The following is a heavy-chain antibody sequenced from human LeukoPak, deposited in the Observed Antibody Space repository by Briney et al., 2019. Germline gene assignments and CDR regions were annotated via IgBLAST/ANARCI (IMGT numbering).Heavy chain of an antibody. Sequence: ASVRVSCKASGYTFTSYDINWVRQATGQGLEWMGWINPNSGNTGYAQKFQGRVTMTRNTSISTAYMELSSLRSEDTAVYYCAGRRMIVPGSWFDPWGQGTLVTVSS. CDR3: AGRRMIVPGSWFDP. CDR1: GYTFTSYD. J-gene: IGHJ5*02. CDR2: INPNSGNT. D-gene: IGHD3-22*01. V-gene: IGHV1-8*01.